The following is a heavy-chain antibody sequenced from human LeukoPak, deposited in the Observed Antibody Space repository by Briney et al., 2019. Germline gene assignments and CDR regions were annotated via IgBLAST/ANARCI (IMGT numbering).Heavy chain of an antibody. J-gene: IGHJ4*02. CDR1: GFTFTDYY. CDR2: IINIGITI. D-gene: IGHD6-19*01. Sequence: PGGSLSLSYAPSGFTFTDYYMSWIRQAPGKGLEWVSYIINIGITIYYADSVKGRFSISRDNAKNSLYLQTNSLRAEDTAVYYCARVLIAVAYIDYWGQRTLVTVSS. V-gene: IGHV3-11*04. CDR3: ARVLIAVAYIDY.